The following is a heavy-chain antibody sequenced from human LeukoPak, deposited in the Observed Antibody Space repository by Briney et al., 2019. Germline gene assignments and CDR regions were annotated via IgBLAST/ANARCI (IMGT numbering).Heavy chain of an antibody. CDR1: GGSISSSSYY. V-gene: IGHV4-39*07. CDR3: ARVGISWPFYYFDY. D-gene: IGHD6-13*01. J-gene: IGHJ4*02. CDR2: IYYSGST. Sequence: SETLSLTCTVSGGSISSSSYYWGWIRQPPGKGLEWIGSIYYSGSTYYNPSLKSRVTISVDTSKNQFSLKLSSVTAADTAVYYCARVGISWPFYYFDYWGQGTLVPVSS.